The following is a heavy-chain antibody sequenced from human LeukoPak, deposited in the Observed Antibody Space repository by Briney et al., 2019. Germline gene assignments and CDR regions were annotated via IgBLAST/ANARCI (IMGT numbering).Heavy chain of an antibody. CDR3: ARDLVTVTKGFDI. CDR2: ISYIGST. D-gene: IGHD4-17*01. Sequence: SETLSLACAVSDDLFSSHYWTWIRQPPGKGLEWIGYISYIGSTNYNPSLKSRVTISIDTSRNQFSLKLSSVTAADTAVYYCARDLVTVTKGFDIWGQGTMVSVSS. CDR1: DDLFSSHY. J-gene: IGHJ3*02. V-gene: IGHV4-59*11.